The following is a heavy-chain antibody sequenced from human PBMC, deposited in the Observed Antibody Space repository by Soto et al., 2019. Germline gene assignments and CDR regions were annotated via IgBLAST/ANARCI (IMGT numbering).Heavy chain of an antibody. V-gene: IGHV3-30-3*01. CDR1: GFPFSSSP. CDR2: IAYDGSND. D-gene: IGHD2-2*01. Sequence: QVQLVESGGGVVQPGRSLRLSCTASGFPFSSSPMHWVRQAPGKGLEWVAVIAYDGSNDYYADSVKGRFTISRDNSNYTQYLQMSRLSVDDTAVYFCVRDLASRSVFWGQGTLVTVSS. J-gene: IGHJ4*02. CDR3: VRDLASRSVF.